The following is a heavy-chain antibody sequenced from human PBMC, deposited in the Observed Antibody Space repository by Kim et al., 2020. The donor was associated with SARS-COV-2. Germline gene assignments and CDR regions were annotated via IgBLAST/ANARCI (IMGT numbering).Heavy chain of an antibody. Sequence: ASVKVSCKASGYTFTSYGISWVRQAPGQGLEWMGWISAYNGNTNYAQKLQGRVTMTTDTSTSTAYMELRSLRSDDTAVYYCARSYDILTGYFHYYYYYGMDVWGQGTTVTVSS. CDR1: GYTFTSYG. V-gene: IGHV1-18*04. J-gene: IGHJ6*02. D-gene: IGHD3-9*01. CDR2: ISAYNGNT. CDR3: ARSYDILTGYFHYYYYYGMDV.